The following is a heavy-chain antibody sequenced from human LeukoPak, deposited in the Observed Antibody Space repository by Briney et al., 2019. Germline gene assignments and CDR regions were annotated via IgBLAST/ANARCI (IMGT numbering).Heavy chain of an antibody. J-gene: IGHJ4*02. D-gene: IGHD1-26*01. CDR2: IYTSGST. CDR1: GGSISSGSYY. Sequence: PSQTLSLTCTVSGGSISSGSYYWSWIRQPAGKGLEWIGRIYTSGSTNYNPSLESRVTISVDTSKNQFSLKLSSVTAADTAVYYCARDSRIVGATGNFDYWGQGTLVTVSS. V-gene: IGHV4-61*02. CDR3: ARDSRIVGATGNFDY.